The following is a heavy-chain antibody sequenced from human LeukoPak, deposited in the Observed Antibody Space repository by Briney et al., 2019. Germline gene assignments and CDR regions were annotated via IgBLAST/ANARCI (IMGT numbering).Heavy chain of an antibody. Sequence: GGSLRLSCATSGFTFSSYAMNWVRRAPGKGLQWVSAISGRNGGTYYADSVKGRFTISRDNSKNTLYPQMNSLRAEDTAVYYCAREPVPAARDLNDAFDIWGQGTMVTVSS. V-gene: IGHV3-23*01. CDR3: AREPVPAARDLNDAFDI. CDR1: GFTFSSYA. D-gene: IGHD2-2*01. J-gene: IGHJ3*02. CDR2: ISGRNGGT.